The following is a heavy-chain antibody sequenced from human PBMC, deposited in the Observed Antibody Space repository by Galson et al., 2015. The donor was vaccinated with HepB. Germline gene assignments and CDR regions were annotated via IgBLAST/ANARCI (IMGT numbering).Heavy chain of an antibody. V-gene: IGHV1-18*01. CDR3: ARMPVWSGTYRIDY. D-gene: IGHD1-26*01. Sequence: SVKVSCKASGYNFATYGITWARQAPGQGLEWMGWISVYKGNTTYAQKFQDRVTMTTDTSTATAYMELTSLRSDDTALYYCARMPVWSGTYRIDYWGPGTLVTVSS. J-gene: IGHJ4*02. CDR2: ISVYKGNT. CDR1: GYNFATYG.